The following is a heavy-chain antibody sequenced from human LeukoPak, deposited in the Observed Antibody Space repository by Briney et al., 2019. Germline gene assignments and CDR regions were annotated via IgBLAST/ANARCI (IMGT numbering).Heavy chain of an antibody. V-gene: IGHV3-30*04. Sequence: GGSLRLSCAASGFTFSSYAMHWVRQAPGKGLEWVAVISYDGSNKYYADSVKGRFTISRDNSKNTLYLQMNSLRAEDTAVYYCARDRAAAGDDYWGQGTLVTVSS. J-gene: IGHJ4*02. CDR2: ISYDGSNK. D-gene: IGHD6-13*01. CDR1: GFTFSSYA. CDR3: ARDRAAAGDDY.